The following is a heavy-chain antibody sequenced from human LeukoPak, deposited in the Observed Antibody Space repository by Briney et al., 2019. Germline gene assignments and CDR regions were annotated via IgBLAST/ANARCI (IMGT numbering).Heavy chain of an antibody. J-gene: IGHJ3*02. CDR3: AKYAYNWNAPDGFDM. CDR2: ISSDGSRK. Sequence: GGSLRLSCRTSRFSFSDYDMHWVRQAPGKGLEWVAVISSDGSRKHYGDSVKGRFTISRDNSESTLFLQINSLRTDDTSVYFCAKYAYNWNAPDGFDMWGQGTMVIVSS. CDR1: RFSFSDYD. D-gene: IGHD1-1*01. V-gene: IGHV3-30*18.